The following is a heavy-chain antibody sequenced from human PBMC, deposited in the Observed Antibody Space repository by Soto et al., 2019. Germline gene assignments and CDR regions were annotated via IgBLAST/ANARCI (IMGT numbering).Heavy chain of an antibody. CDR3: ARGRVVVPAAVMFNCLDP. D-gene: IGHD2-2*01. J-gene: IGHJ5*02. Sequence: SETLSLTCAVSGYSISSGYYWGWIRQPPGKGLEWIGSIYHSGSTYYNPSLKSRVTISVDTSKNQFSLKLSSVTAAGTAVYYCARGRVVVPAAVMFNCLDPWGQGALVTVSS. CDR2: IYHSGST. CDR1: GYSISSGYY. V-gene: IGHV4-38-2*01.